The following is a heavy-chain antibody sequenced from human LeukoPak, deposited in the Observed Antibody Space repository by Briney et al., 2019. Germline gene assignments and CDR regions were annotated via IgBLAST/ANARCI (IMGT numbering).Heavy chain of an antibody. V-gene: IGHV3-21*01. CDR2: ISSSSSYI. J-gene: IGHJ4*02. Sequence: GGSLRLSCAAPGFTFSSYSMNWVRQAPGKGLEWVSSISSSSSYIYYADSVKGRFTISRGNAKNSLYLQMNSLRAEGTAVYYCARDLVSGTMGYWGQGTLVTVSS. CDR3: ARDLVSGTMGY. D-gene: IGHD3-10*01. CDR1: GFTFSSYS.